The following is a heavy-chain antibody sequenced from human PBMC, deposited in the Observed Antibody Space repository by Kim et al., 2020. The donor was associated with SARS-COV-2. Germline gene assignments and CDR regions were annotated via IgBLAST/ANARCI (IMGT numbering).Heavy chain of an antibody. CDR3: ARALNGMVRGVINRYGMDV. J-gene: IGHJ6*02. CDR1: GSTFSSYS. CDR2: ISSSSSYI. D-gene: IGHD3-10*01. V-gene: IGHV3-21*01. Sequence: GGSLRLSCAASGSTFSSYSMNWVRQAPGKGLEWVSSISSSSSYIYYADSVKGRFTISRDNAKNSLYLQMNSLRAEDTAVYYCARALNGMVRGVINRYGMDVWGQGTTVTVSS.